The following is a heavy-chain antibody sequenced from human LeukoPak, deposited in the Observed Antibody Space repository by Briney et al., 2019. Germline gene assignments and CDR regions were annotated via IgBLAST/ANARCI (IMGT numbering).Heavy chain of an antibody. Sequence: GASVKVSCKASGGTFSSYAISWVRQAPGQGLEWMGGIIPIFGTANYAQKFQGRVTITADKSTSTAYMELSSLRSEDTAVYYCARAMVAGGYDIPYYYYYMDVWGKGTTVTVSS. CDR2: IIPIFGTA. CDR3: ARAMVAGGYDIPYYYYYMDV. V-gene: IGHV1-69*06. J-gene: IGHJ6*03. D-gene: IGHD5-12*01. CDR1: GGTFSSYA.